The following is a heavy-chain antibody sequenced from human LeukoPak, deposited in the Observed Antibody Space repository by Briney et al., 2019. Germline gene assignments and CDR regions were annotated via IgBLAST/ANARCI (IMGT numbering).Heavy chain of an antibody. D-gene: IGHD3-10*01. J-gene: IGHJ4*02. V-gene: IGHV4-59*08. CDR2: IYYTGST. CDR1: GGSISNYF. CDR3: ARPHPRYGAGSYVF. Sequence: PSETLSLTCTVSGGSISNYFWSWIRQPPGKGLEWIGYIYYTGSTNYNPSLKSRVTISVDTSKNQFSLKLNSVTAADTAVYYCARPHPRYGAGSYVFWGQGILVTVSS.